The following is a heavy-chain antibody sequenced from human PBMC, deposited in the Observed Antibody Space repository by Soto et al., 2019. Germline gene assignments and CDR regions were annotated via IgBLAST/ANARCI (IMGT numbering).Heavy chain of an antibody. CDR2: IYYSGST. V-gene: IGHV4-31*03. CDR3: ARHPGSDIVVVPAAKWYFDL. CDR1: GGSISSGGYY. J-gene: IGHJ2*01. Sequence: QVQLQESGPGLVKPSQTLSLTCTVSGGSISSGGYYWSWIRQHPGKGLEWIGYIYYSGSTYYNPSIKSRVTISVDKSKNQFSLKMSSVTAADTAVYYCARHPGSDIVVVPAAKWYFDLWGRGTLVTVSS. D-gene: IGHD2-2*01.